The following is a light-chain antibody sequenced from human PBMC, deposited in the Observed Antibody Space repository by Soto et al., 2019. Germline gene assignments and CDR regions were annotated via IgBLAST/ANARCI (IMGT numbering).Light chain of an antibody. CDR3: QQYNGWPLT. CDR1: QSVSSK. V-gene: IGKV3-15*01. J-gene: IGKJ4*01. CDR2: GAS. Sequence: EVVMTQSPATLSVSPGEGATLSCRASQSVSSKLAWYQQKPGQAPRLLIYGASTRATGIPARFSGSGSGTEFTLIISSLQSEDSAVYYCQQYNGWPLTFGGGTKVDIK.